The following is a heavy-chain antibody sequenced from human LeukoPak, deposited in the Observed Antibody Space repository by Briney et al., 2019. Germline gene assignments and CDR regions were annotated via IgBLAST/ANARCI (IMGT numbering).Heavy chain of an antibody. CDR3: AREGTYYDILTGYHLWLNYYYYGMDV. V-gene: IGHV1-18*01. Sequence: ASVKVSCKASGYTFTSYGISWVRQAPGQGLEWMGWISAYNGNTNYAQKLQGRVTMTTDTSTSTAYMELRSLRSEDTAVYYCAREGTYYDILTGYHLWLNYYYYGMDVWGQGTTVTVSS. D-gene: IGHD3-9*01. CDR2: ISAYNGNT. CDR1: GYTFTSYG. J-gene: IGHJ6*02.